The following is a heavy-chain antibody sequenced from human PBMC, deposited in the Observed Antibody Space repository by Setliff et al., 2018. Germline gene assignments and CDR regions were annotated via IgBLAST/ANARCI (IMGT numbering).Heavy chain of an antibody. CDR1: GFTFSSYA. J-gene: IGHJ4*02. V-gene: IGHV3-23*01. CDR2: ISDSGGST. CDR3: AKEVYRYGLNRFDY. D-gene: IGHD5-18*01. Sequence: GGSLRLSCAASGFTFSSYAMSWVRQAPGKGLEWVSAISDSGGSTYYADSVKGRFTISRDNSKNTLYLQTNSLRAEDTAVDYCAKEVYRYGLNRFDYWGQGTLVTVSS.